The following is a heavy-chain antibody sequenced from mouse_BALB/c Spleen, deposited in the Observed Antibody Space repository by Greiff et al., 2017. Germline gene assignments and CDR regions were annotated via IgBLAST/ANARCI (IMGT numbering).Heavy chain of an antibody. V-gene: IGHV8-12*01. CDR2: IYWDDDK. CDR3: ARNYYYGSTYYFDY. Sequence: QVTLKVSGPGILQPSQTLSLTCSFSGFSLSTSGMGVSWIRQPSGKGLEWLAHIYWDDDKRYNPSLKSRLTISKDTSSNQVFLKITSVDTADTATYYCARNYYYGSTYYFDYWGQGTTLTVSS. J-gene: IGHJ2*01. D-gene: IGHD1-1*01. CDR1: GFSLSTSGMG.